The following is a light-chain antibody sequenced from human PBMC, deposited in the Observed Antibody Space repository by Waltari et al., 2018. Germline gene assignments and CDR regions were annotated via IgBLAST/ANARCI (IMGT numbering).Light chain of an antibody. J-gene: IGLJ3*02. CDR3: ATGDDSLNGWV. Sequence: QSVLTQPPSASGTPGQRVSISCSGSRSNIRSNTVNWFQQLPGTAPKLLIYNNSQRPSGVPARFSGSKSGTSASLTISGLQSEDEAAYYCATGDDSLNGWVFGGGTKLTVL. CDR1: RSNIRSNT. CDR2: NNS. V-gene: IGLV1-44*01.